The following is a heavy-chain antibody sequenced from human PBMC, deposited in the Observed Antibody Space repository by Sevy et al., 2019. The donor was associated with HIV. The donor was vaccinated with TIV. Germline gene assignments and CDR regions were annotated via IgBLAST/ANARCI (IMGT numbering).Heavy chain of an antibody. Sequence: GGSLRLSCADSGFTFSNYAMAWVRQAPGKGLEWVSAISVSGDFTHYADSVRGRITDSRDKSKNTLFLQMNSLRAEDTAVYYSAIKITMIRGDQGPFDYWGQGTLVTVSS. D-gene: IGHD3-10*01. CDR3: AIKITMIRGDQGPFDY. J-gene: IGHJ4*02. CDR1: GFTFSNYA. V-gene: IGHV3-23*01. CDR2: ISVSGDFT.